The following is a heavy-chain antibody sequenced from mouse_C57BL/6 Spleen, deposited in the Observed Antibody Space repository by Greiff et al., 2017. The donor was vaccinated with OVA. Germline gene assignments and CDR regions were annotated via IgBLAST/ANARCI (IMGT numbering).Heavy chain of an antibody. D-gene: IGHD1-1*01. J-gene: IGHJ4*01. CDR3: ARPYGSLYYAMDY. Sequence: VKVVESGPELVKPGASVKISCKASGYAFSSSWMNWVKQRPGKGLERIGRIYPGDGDTNYNGKFKGKATLTADKSSSTAYMQLSSLTSEDSAVYFCARPYGSLYYAMDYWGQGTSVTVSS. CDR1: GYAFSSSW. CDR2: IYPGDGDT. V-gene: IGHV1-82*01.